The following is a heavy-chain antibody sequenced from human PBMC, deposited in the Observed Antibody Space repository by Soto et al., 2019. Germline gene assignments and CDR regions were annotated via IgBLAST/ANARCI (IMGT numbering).Heavy chain of an antibody. J-gene: IGHJ6*02. D-gene: IGHD6-6*01. CDR1: GFTFTSSA. CDR3: AADPGYYSSSSFYYYYGMDV. Sequence: QMQLVQSGPEVKKPGTSVKVSCKASGFTFTSSAVQWVRQARGQRLEWIGWIVVGSGNTNYAQKYQERVTITRDMSTSTAYMELSSLRSEDTAVYYCAADPGYYSSSSFYYYYGMDVWGQGTTVTVSS. V-gene: IGHV1-58*01. CDR2: IVVGSGNT.